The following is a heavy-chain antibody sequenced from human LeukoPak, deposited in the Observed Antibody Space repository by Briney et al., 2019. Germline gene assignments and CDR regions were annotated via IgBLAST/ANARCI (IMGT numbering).Heavy chain of an antibody. CDR2: IIPIFGTA. CDR1: GGTFSSYA. J-gene: IGHJ6*03. Sequence: SVKVSCKASGGTFSSYAISWVRQAPGQGLEWMGRIIPIFGTANYAQKFQGGVTITTDESTSTAYMELSSLRSEDTAVYYCARGPYYYYYMDVWGKGTTVTVS. V-gene: IGHV1-69*05. CDR3: ARGPYYYYYMDV.